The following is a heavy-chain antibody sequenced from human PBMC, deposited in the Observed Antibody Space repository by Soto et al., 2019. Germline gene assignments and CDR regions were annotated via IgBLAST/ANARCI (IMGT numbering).Heavy chain of an antibody. Sequence: ASVKVSCKASGYTFTSYYMHWVRQAPGQGLEWMGIINPSGGSTSYAQKFQGRVTMTRDTSTSTVYMELSSLRSEDTAVYYCARDGARLTIFGVVTLYGMDVWGHGTTVTVSS. CDR1: GYTFTSYY. CDR3: ARDGARLTIFGVVTLYGMDV. D-gene: IGHD3-3*01. CDR2: INPSGGST. V-gene: IGHV1-46*01. J-gene: IGHJ6*02.